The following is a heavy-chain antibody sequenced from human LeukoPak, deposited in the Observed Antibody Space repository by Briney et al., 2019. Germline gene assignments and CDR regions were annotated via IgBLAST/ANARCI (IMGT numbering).Heavy chain of an antibody. CDR3: ARDLGKWSIAVPSDY. Sequence: PGGSLRLSCAASGFTFSSYGMHWVRQAPGKGLEWVAVIWYDGSNKYYADSVKGRFTISRDNSKNTLYLQMNSLRAEDTAVYYCARDLGKWSIAVPSDYRGQGTLVTVSS. J-gene: IGHJ4*02. CDR1: GFTFSSYG. D-gene: IGHD6-19*01. CDR2: IWYDGSNK. V-gene: IGHV3-33*01.